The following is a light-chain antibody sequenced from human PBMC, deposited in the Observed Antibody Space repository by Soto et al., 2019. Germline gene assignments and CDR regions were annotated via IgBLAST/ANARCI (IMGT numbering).Light chain of an antibody. J-gene: IGKJ1*01. V-gene: IGKV3-20*01. Sequence: EIVLTQSPGTLSLSPGERATLSCRASQSVSSSYLAWYQQKPGQAPRLLIYGASSRATGIPDRFSGSRSGTDFTLTISRLEPEDFAVYYCRQYGSSRTFGQGTKVEIK. CDR1: QSVSSSY. CDR3: RQYGSSRT. CDR2: GAS.